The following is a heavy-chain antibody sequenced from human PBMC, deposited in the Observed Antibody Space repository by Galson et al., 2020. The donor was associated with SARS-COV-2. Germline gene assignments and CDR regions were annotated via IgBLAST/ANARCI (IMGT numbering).Heavy chain of an antibody. Sequence: SVTVSCKTSGFTFTSSAVQWVRQARGQRLEWIGWIVVGSGKTNYAQKFQGRVTMTRDTSTSTVYMELRSLRSEDTAVYYCARMTVAGPFDYWGQGTLVTVSS. CDR3: ARMTVAGPFDY. CDR2: IVVGSGKT. CDR1: GFTFTSSA. D-gene: IGHD6-19*01. J-gene: IGHJ4*02. V-gene: IGHV1-58*01.